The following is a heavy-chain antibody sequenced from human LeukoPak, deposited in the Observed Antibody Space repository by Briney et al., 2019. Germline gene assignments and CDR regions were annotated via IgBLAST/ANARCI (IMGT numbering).Heavy chain of an antibody. V-gene: IGHV3-7*01. J-gene: IGHJ2*01. CDR3: ARVGRDYWYFDL. D-gene: IGHD2-15*01. CDR1: GFTFSSYW. Sequence: GXXRLSCAASGFTFSSYWMSWVRQAPGKGLEWVANIKQDGSEKYYVDSVKGRFTISRDNAKNSLYLQMNSLRAEDTAVYYCARVGRDYWYFDLWGRGTLVTVSS. CDR2: IKQDGSEK.